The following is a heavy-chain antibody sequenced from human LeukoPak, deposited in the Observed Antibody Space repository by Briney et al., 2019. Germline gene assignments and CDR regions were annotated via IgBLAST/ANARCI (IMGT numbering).Heavy chain of an antibody. CDR1: GGSISSSSHY. V-gene: IGHV4-39*01. J-gene: IGHJ4*02. CDR3: ARHQWLGLFDY. D-gene: IGHD6-19*01. CDR2: IYFSGST. Sequence: SETLSLTCTVFGGSISSSSHYWGWIRQPPGEGLEWIGSIYFSGSTYYSPSLKSRVTISVDPSTNQFSLKLSSVTAADTAVYYCARHQWLGLFDYWGQGTLVTVSS.